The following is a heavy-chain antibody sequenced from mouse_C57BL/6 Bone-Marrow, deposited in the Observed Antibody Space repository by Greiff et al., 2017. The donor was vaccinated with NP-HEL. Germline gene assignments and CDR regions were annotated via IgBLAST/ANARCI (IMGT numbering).Heavy chain of an antibody. CDR1: GFTFSDAW. Sequence: EVQLQESGGGLVQPGGSMKLSCAASGFTFSDAWMDWVRQSPEKGLEWVAEIRNKANNHATYYAESVKGRFTISRDDSKSSVYLQMNSLRAEDTGIYYCTRGGLRRGYFDYWGQGTTLTVSS. D-gene: IGHD2-4*01. J-gene: IGHJ2*01. V-gene: IGHV6-6*01. CDR3: TRGGLRRGYFDY. CDR2: IRNKANNHAT.